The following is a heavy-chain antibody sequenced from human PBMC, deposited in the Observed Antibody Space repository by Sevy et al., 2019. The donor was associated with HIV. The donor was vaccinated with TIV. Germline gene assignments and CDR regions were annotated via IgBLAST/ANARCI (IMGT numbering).Heavy chain of an antibody. V-gene: IGHV3-23*01. CDR3: AKAPPGHCSSGSCPRAYYYYGMDV. D-gene: IGHD2-15*01. CDR2: ISGRGSST. Sequence: GGSLRLSCAASGFSISTYAMNWVRQAPGKGLEWVSAISGRGSSTYYADSVEGRFTISRDNSKNTLYLQMNSLRAEDTAVYYCAKAPPGHCSSGSCPRAYYYYGMDVWGQGTTVTVSS. J-gene: IGHJ6*02. CDR1: GFSISTYA.